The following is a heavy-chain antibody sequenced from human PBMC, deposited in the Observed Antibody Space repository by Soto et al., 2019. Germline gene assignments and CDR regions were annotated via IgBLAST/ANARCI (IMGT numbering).Heavy chain of an antibody. CDR2: ISGSGGST. V-gene: IGHV3-23*01. Sequence: GGSLRLSCAASGFTFSSYAMSWVRQAPGKGLEWVSAISGSGGSTYYADSVKGRFTISRDNSKNTLYLQMNSLRAEDTAVYYCAISVTPVAARPYYYYYGMDVWGQGTTVTVSS. D-gene: IGHD6-6*01. J-gene: IGHJ6*02. CDR3: AISVTPVAARPYYYYYGMDV. CDR1: GFTFSSYA.